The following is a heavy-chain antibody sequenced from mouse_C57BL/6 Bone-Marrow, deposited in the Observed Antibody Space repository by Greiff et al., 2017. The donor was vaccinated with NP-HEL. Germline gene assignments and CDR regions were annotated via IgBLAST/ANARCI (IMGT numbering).Heavy chain of an antibody. CDR2: IDPNSGGT. V-gene: IGHV1-72*01. CDR1: GYTFTSYW. J-gene: IGHJ3*01. CDR3: ARSGGYYYVGAWFAY. Sequence: QVQLQQSGAELVKPGASVKLSCKASGYTFTSYWMHWVKQRPGRGLEWIGRIDPNSGGTKYNEKFKSKATLTVDKPSSTDYMQLSSLTSEGSEVYYCARSGGYYYVGAWFAYWGQGTLVTVSA. D-gene: IGHD2-3*01.